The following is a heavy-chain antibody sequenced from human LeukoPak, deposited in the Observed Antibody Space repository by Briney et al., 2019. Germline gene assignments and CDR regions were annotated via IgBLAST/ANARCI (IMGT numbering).Heavy chain of an antibody. CDR3: ARCRYFDWLLSHNWFDP. CDR1: GGSLSGYY. D-gene: IGHD3-9*01. CDR2: INHSGST. J-gene: IGHJ5*02. Sequence: SETLSLTCAVYGGSLSGYYWSWISQPPGKGLEWIGEINHSGSTNYNPSLKSRVTISVDTSKNQFSLKLSSVTAADTAVYYCARCRYFDWLLSHNWFDPWGQGTLVTVSS. V-gene: IGHV4-34*01.